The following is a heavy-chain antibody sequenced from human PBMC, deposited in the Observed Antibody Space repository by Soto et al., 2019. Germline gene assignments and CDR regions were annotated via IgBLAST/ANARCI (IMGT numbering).Heavy chain of an antibody. CDR1: GGSISSGGYY. Sequence: TLSLTCTVSGGSISSGGYYWSWIRQHPGKGLEWIGYIYYSGSTYYNPSLKSRVTISVDTSKNQFSLKLSSVTAADTAVYYCARDLWGYCGTDCYPLDVWGQGTTVTVSS. V-gene: IGHV4-31*03. J-gene: IGHJ6*02. D-gene: IGHD2-21*02. CDR2: IYYSGST. CDR3: ARDLWGYCGTDCYPLDV.